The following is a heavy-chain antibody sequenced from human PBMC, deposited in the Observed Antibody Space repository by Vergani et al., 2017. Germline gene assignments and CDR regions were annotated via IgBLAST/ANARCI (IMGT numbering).Heavy chain of an antibody. Sequence: QVNLVGSGGGVVQPGRSLRLSCATYGFIFHNYTMHWVRQAPGKGLEGVALISNDGRHTYYADSVKGRFSNSRDNSKNTLYLQMNSLRTDDTANYYCRGEMDVWGKGTTVAVSS. V-gene: IGHV3-30*04. CDR1: GFIFHNYT. CDR2: ISNDGRHT. CDR3: RGEMDV. J-gene: IGHJ6*04.